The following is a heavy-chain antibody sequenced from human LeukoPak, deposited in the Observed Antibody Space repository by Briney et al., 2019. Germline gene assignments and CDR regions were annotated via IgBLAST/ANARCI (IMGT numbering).Heavy chain of an antibody. J-gene: IGHJ4*02. Sequence: ASVKVSCEAFGYTFSSYGISWVRQAPGQGLEWMGWICAYSGNTNYAQKLQGRVTMTADTSPNTAYMELRSLRSDDTAVYYCARGHPGYYDNSGYLPLDYWGQGTLVTASS. V-gene: IGHV1-18*01. CDR3: ARGHPGYYDNSGYLPLDY. CDR2: ICAYSGNT. CDR1: GYTFSSYG. D-gene: IGHD3-22*01.